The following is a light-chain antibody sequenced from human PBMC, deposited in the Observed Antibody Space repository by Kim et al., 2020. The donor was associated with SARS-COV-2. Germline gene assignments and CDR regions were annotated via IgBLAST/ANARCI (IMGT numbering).Light chain of an antibody. CDR1: QSVSSNS. Sequence: EIVLTQSPGTLSLSPGERATLSRRASQSVSSNSLAWYQQKGGQAPRLLIYGASNSATGIPDRFSGRGSATDFTLTISRLEPEDFALYYCQYYGSSLITFGQGTRLEIK. CDR2: GAS. J-gene: IGKJ5*01. V-gene: IGKV3-20*01. CDR3: QYYGSSLIT.